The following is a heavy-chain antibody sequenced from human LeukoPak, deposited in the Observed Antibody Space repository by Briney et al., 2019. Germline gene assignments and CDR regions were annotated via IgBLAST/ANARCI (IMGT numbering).Heavy chain of an antibody. CDR1: GFTFSDYN. V-gene: IGHV3-21*04. CDR3: ASWPGGWYGEDS. Sequence: GGSLRLSCAASGFTFSDYNMNWVRQSPEKGLEWVSSITSGTTYIYYADSVRGRFTLSRDNAKNSLYLQMNSLRAEDTAVYYCASWPGGWYGEDSWGQGTLVTVSS. J-gene: IGHJ4*02. CDR2: ITSGTTYI. D-gene: IGHD6-19*01.